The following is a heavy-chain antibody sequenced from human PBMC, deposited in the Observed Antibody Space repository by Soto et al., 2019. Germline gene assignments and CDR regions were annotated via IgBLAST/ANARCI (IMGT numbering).Heavy chain of an antibody. CDR3: ANEGLDYSSSPPLADH. Sequence: EVQLLESGGGLVQPGGSLRLSCAASGFTFNDYAMSWVRQAPGKGLEWVSAISGSGGSTYYADSVKGRFTISRDNSKNTLYLHLNSLRAEDTAVYYCANEGLDYSSSPPLADHWGQGTLVTVSS. V-gene: IGHV3-23*01. CDR1: GFTFNDYA. J-gene: IGHJ4*02. D-gene: IGHD6-6*01. CDR2: ISGSGGST.